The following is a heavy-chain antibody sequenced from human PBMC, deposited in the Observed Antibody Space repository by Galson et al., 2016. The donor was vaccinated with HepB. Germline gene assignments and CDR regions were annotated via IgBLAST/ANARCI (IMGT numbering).Heavy chain of an antibody. CDR3: AKDPRGRDP. CDR2: ISSSGGTT. V-gene: IGHV3-23*01. Sequence: SLRLSSAASGFTLSSYAMSWVRQAPGEGLEWVSAISSSGGTTYYADPVKGRFTISRDTSKNALYLQMNSLRAEDTAVYYCAKDPRGRDPWGQGTLVTVSS. D-gene: IGHD3-10*01. J-gene: IGHJ5*02. CDR1: GFTLSSYA.